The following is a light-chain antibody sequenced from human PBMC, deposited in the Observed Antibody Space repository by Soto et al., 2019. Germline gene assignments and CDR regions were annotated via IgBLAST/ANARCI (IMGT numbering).Light chain of an antibody. CDR1: QGISNF. Sequence: DIQMTQSPSSLSASVGDRVTITCRASQGISNFLAWYQQRPGKVPKLLIYAASTLQSGVPSRFSGSGSGTDFTLTITSLQPEDVATYYCQEYNSAPWTFGQGTKVEIK. V-gene: IGKV1-27*01. CDR2: AAS. CDR3: QEYNSAPWT. J-gene: IGKJ1*01.